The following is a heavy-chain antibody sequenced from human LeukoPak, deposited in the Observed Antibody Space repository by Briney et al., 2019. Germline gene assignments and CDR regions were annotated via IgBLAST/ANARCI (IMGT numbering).Heavy chain of an antibody. D-gene: IGHD1-26*01. V-gene: IGHV1-3*03. Sequence: ASVKVSCKASGYTFTGYYMHWVRQAPGQGLEWMGWINAGNGNTKYSQEFQGRVTITRDTSASTAYMELNSLRFEDMAVYYCARGTRGELGYWGQGTLVTVSS. CDR3: ARGTRGELGY. CDR2: INAGNGNT. CDR1: GYTFTGYY. J-gene: IGHJ4*02.